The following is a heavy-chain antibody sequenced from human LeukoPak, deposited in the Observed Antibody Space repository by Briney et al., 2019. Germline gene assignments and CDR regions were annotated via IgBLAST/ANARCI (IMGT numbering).Heavy chain of an antibody. CDR1: GFTFSSYA. V-gene: IGHV3-23*01. D-gene: IGHD2-15*01. J-gene: IGHJ4*02. Sequence: PGGSLRLSCAASGFTFSSYAMSWVRQDPGKGLEWVSAISGSGGSTYYADSVKGRFTISRDNSKNTLYLQMNSLRAEDTAVYYCAKRDLGYCSGGSCYGFDYWGQGTLVTVSS. CDR3: AKRDLGYCSGGSCYGFDY. CDR2: ISGSGGST.